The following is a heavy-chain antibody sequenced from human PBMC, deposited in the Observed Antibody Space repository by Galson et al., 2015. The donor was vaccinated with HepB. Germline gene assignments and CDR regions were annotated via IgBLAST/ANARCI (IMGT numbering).Heavy chain of an antibody. Sequence: SLRLSCAGSGFTFSSYSMNWVRQAPGKGLEWVSSISSSSSYIYYADSVKGRFTISRDNAKNSLYLQMNSLRAEDTAVYYCARDPRRYSSSWREPFDYWGQGTLVTVSS. V-gene: IGHV3-21*01. D-gene: IGHD6-13*01. CDR1: GFTFSSYS. CDR3: ARDPRRYSSSWREPFDY. J-gene: IGHJ4*02. CDR2: ISSSSSYI.